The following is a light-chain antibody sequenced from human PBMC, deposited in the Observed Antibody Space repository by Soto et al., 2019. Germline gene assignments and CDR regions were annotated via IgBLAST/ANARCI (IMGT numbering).Light chain of an antibody. Sequence: DIQMTQSPSTLSASVGDRVTITCRASQSISNWLAWYQQKPGKAPKLLIYDASTLESGVPSRFSGGGFGTEFILTISSLQPDDLATYYCQQYDSYSWTFGQGTKVDI. CDR3: QQYDSYSWT. V-gene: IGKV1-5*01. CDR1: QSISNW. J-gene: IGKJ1*01. CDR2: DAS.